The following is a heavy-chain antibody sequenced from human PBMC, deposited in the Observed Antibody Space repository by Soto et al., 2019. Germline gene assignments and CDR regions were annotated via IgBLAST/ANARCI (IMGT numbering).Heavy chain of an antibody. D-gene: IGHD3-10*01. CDR2: IYPGDSDT. J-gene: IGHJ4*03. Sequence: PGESLKISCKGSGYTFSSYWVAWVRQMPGKGPEWMGSIYPGDSDTKYSSSFRGQVTISADKSIRTAYLQWSSLKASDTAMYYCASGLYYYGADFWGQGTPVTVSS. V-gene: IGHV5-51*01. CDR1: GYTFSSYW. CDR3: ASGLYYYGADF.